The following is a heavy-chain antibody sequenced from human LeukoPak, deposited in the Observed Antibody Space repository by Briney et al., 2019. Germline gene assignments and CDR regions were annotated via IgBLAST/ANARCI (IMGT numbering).Heavy chain of an antibody. Sequence: GGSLRLSCAASGFTFSDYQMSWIRQAPGKGREGVSYIRSSGSDTYYADSVKGRFTISRDNTKNPLYLQMNSLRADDTAVYYCASRGANSGHTFAYWGQGTLVSVS. CDR1: GFTFSDYQ. CDR3: ASRGANSGHTFAY. D-gene: IGHD5-12*01. V-gene: IGHV3-11*01. J-gene: IGHJ4*02. CDR2: IRSSGSDT.